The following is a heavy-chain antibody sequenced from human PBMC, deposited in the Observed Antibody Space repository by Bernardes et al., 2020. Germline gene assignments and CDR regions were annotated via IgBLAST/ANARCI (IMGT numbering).Heavy chain of an antibody. D-gene: IGHD1-26*01. CDR2: ISAYNGNT. V-gene: IGHV1-18*01. CDR1: GYTFTSYG. Sequence: ASVKVSCKASGYTFTSYGISWVRQAPGQGLEWMGWISAYNGNTNYAQKLQGRVTMTTDTSTSTAYMELRSLRSDDTAVYYCARDLRNSGSHKYYYYYGMDGWGQGTTVTVSS. CDR3: ARDLRNSGSHKYYYYYGMDG. J-gene: IGHJ6*02.